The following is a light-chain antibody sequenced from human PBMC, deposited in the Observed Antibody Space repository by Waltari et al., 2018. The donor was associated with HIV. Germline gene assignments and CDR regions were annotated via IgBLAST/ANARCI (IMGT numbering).Light chain of an antibody. J-gene: IGLJ2*01. CDR3: GTWDSSLSAYVV. V-gene: IGLV1-51*01. Sequence: QSVLTQPPSVSAAPGQKVTISCSGSSSNIGSNYVSWYQQLPGTAPKLLIYDNNKRPSVIPDRVSGSKSGTSATLGITGLQTGDEADYYCGTWDSSLSAYVVFGGGTKLTVL. CDR1: SSNIGSNY. CDR2: DNN.